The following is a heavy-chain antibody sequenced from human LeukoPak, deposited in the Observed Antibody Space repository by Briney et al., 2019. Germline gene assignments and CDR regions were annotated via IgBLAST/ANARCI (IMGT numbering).Heavy chain of an antibody. CDR2: ISAYNGNT. D-gene: IGHD3-16*01. Sequence: ASVKVSCKASGYTFTSYGISWVRQAPGQGLEWMGWISAYNGNTNYAQKLQGRVTMTTDTSTSTAYMELRSLRSEDTAVYYCARSGLTLRLGTHSKPGGMDVWGQGATVTVSS. J-gene: IGHJ6*02. V-gene: IGHV1-18*01. CDR3: ARSGLTLRLGTHSKPGGMDV. CDR1: GYTFTSYG.